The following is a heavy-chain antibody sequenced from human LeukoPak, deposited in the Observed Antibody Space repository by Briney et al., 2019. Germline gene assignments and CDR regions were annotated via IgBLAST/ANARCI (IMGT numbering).Heavy chain of an antibody. CDR2: ISSSSSTI. D-gene: IGHD6-13*01. CDR1: GFTFSSYS. CDR3: ASAAPYSSSFKYFQH. Sequence: GGSLRLSCAASGFTFSSYSMNWVRQAPGKGLEWVSYISSSSSTIYYADSVKGRFTISRDNAKNSLYLQMNSLRDEDTAVYYCASAAPYSSSFKYFQHWGQGTLVTVSS. V-gene: IGHV3-48*02. J-gene: IGHJ1*01.